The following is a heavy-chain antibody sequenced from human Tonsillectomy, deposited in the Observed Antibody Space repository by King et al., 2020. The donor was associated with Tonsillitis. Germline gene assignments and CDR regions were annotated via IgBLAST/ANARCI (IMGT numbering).Heavy chain of an antibody. V-gene: IGHV4-39*01. D-gene: IGHD6-19*01. Sequence: QLQESGPGLVKPSETLSLTCTVSGGSISSSSYYWGWIRQPPGMGLEWIGSIYYSGSTYYKPSLKSRVTVSVDTSKNQFSLKLRSVTAADTAVYYCARIAVAGTPHYYMDVWGKGTTVTVSS. CDR2: IYYSGST. J-gene: IGHJ6*03. CDR1: GGSISSSSYY. CDR3: ARIAVAGTPHYYMDV.